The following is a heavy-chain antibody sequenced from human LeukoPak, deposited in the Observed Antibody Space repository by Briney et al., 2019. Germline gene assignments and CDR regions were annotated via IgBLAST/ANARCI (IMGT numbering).Heavy chain of an antibody. V-gene: IGHV3-11*01. Sequence: GGSLRLSCAASGFTFRDYYMSWIRQAPGKGLEWISYISSSGSTTYYADSVQGRFTISRDNAKNAVYLQMNSLRVEDTAVYYCARDRSGFDYNWFDPWGQGTLVTVSS. D-gene: IGHD5-12*01. CDR1: GFTFRDYY. CDR3: ARDRSGFDYNWFDP. CDR2: ISSSGSTT. J-gene: IGHJ5*02.